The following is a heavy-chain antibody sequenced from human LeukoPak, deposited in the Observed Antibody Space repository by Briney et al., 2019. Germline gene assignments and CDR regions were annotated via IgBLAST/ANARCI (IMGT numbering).Heavy chain of an antibody. D-gene: IGHD6-13*01. CDR1: GFILSDYW. Sequence: GGSLRLSCAASGFILSDYWMSWVRQAPGKGPEWVADIKQDGSEEYYVDSVKGRFTISRDNAKNSLFLQMNSLRAEDTAVYYCARGPYSRDNFDYWGQGTLVTVSS. V-gene: IGHV3-7*03. CDR2: IKQDGSEE. CDR3: ARGPYSRDNFDY. J-gene: IGHJ4*02.